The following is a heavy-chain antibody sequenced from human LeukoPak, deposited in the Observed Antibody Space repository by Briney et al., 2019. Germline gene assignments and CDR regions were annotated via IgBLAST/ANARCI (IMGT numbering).Heavy chain of an antibody. CDR1: GFIFNTYT. Sequence: GGSLRLSCAASGFIFNTYTMNWVRQAPGKGLEWVSSISSNSVYKYYADSLKGRFTISRDNAKNSLYLQMNSLREDDTAIYYCARSHTSGYYTINWFDPWGQGTLVTVTS. J-gene: IGHJ5*02. V-gene: IGHV3-21*01. CDR2: ISSNSVYK. CDR3: ARSHTSGYYTINWFDP. D-gene: IGHD3-22*01.